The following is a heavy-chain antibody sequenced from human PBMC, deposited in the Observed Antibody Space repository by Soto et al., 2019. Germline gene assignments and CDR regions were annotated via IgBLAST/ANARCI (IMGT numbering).Heavy chain of an antibody. Sequence: SETLSLTCTASVCSISSSSYYWCFIRQPPGKGLEWIGSIYYSGSTYYNPSLKSRVTISVDTSKNQLSLKLSSVTAADTAVYYCATNYAYYYYYGMDVWGQGTTVTVSS. V-gene: IGHV4-39*01. J-gene: IGHJ6*02. CDR1: VCSISSSSYY. D-gene: IGHD4-4*01. CDR2: IYYSGST. CDR3: ATNYAYYYYYGMDV.